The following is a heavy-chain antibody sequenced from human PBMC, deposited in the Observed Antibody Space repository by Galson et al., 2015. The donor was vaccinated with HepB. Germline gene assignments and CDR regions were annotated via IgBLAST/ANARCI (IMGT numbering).Heavy chain of an antibody. V-gene: IGHV3-30*04. CDR3: SSHIY. J-gene: IGHJ4*02. Sequence: SLRLSCAASGFTFSTYALHWVRQAPGKGLEGVALISYDGSNKYYADSVKGRFTISRDKPKNTVYLQMNTLRAEDTALYYCSSHIYWGQGTRVTVSS. CDR2: ISYDGSNK. CDR1: GFTFSTYA.